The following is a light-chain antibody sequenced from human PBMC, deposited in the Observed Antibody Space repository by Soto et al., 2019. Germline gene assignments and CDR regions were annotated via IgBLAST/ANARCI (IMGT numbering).Light chain of an antibody. CDR3: NSYTSRSTVL. V-gene: IGLV2-14*03. CDR2: DVS. J-gene: IGLJ2*01. CDR1: SSDVGGFNY. Sequence: QSALTQPASVSGSPGQSITISCTGTSSDVGGFNYVSRYQQHPGKAPKLMIYDVSNRPSGVSNRFSGSKSGNTASLTISGLQAEDEADYYCNSYTSRSTVLFGGGTKLTVL.